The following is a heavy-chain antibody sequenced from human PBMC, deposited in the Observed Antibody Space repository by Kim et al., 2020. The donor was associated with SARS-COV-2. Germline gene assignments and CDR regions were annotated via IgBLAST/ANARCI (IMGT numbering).Heavy chain of an antibody. D-gene: IGHD3-22*01. CDR3: ATASYYYDSSGYFDY. CDR1: GYTLTELS. V-gene: IGHV1-24*01. J-gene: IGHJ4*02. Sequence: ASVKVSCKVSGYTLTELSMHWVRQAPGKGLGLMGGFDPEDGETIYAQKFQGRVTMTEDTSTDTAYMELSSLRSEDTAVYYCATASYYYDSSGYFDYWGQGTRVTVSS. CDR2: FDPEDGET.